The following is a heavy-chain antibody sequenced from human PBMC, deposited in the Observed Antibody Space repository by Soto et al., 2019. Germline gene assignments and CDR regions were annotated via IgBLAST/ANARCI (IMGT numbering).Heavy chain of an antibody. CDR2: IYYSGST. J-gene: IGHJ4*02. V-gene: IGHV4-30-4*01. CDR3: ARSASLLVTAIAYFDY. D-gene: IGHD2-21*02. Sequence: SETLSLTCTVSGGSISSGDYYWSWIRQPPGKDLEWIGYIYYSGSTYYNPSLKSRVTISVDTSKNQFSLKLSSVTAADTAVYYCARSASLLVTAIAYFDYWGQGTLVTVSS. CDR1: GGSISSGDYY.